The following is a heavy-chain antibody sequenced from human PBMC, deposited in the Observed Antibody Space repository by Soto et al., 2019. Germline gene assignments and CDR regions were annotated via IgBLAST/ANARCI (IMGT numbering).Heavy chain of an antibody. V-gene: IGHV1-2*02. J-gene: IGHJ5*02. CDR1: GYMFTGYY. CDR3: ARRGVRAAATNWFDP. Sequence: ASVKVSCKASGYMFTGYYMHWVRQAPGQGLEWMGWINPDSGGTNYQQKFQGRVTMTRDTSISTAYLELSSLRSDDTAVYYCARRGVRAAATNWFDPWGQGTLVTVSS. CDR2: INPDSGGT. D-gene: IGHD6-13*01.